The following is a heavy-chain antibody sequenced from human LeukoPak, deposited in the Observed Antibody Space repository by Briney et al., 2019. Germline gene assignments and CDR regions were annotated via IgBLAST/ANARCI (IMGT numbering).Heavy chain of an antibody. J-gene: IGHJ3*01. CDR3: ARDPMGASSF. CDR1: GVSISSGDYT. D-gene: IGHD1-26*01. Sequence: SETLSLTCAVSGVSISSGDYTWRWIRQPPGKGLEWIGYIYNSGSTYYNPSLKSRVTISVDRSKNQFSLKLSSVTAADTSVYYCARDPMGASSFWGQGTMVTVSS. V-gene: IGHV4-30-2*01. CDR2: IYNSGST.